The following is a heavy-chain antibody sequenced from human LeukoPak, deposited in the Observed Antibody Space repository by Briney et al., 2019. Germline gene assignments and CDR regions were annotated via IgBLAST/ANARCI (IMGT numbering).Heavy chain of an antibody. Sequence: WASVKVSCKASGYSFTTYGISWVRQAPGQGLEWMGRINPNSGGTDYAQRFQDRVAMTRDTSISTAFMELSRLRSDDTAVYYCARQEVADTWGQGTLVTVSS. CDR1: GYSFTTYG. CDR2: INPNSGGT. CDR3: ARQEVADT. D-gene: IGHD6-13*01. V-gene: IGHV1-2*06. J-gene: IGHJ5*02.